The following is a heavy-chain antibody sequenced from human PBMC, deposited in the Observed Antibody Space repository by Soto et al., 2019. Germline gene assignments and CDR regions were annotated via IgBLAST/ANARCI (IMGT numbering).Heavy chain of an antibody. CDR3: ARYPGIAVVGRGTSFEH. CDR2: IIPLFST. V-gene: IGHV1-69*18. CDR1: GDTFRNYA. D-gene: IGHD6-19*01. J-gene: IGHJ4*02. Sequence: QVQLVQSGAEVKKPGSSVKVSCKASGDTFRNYAFTWVRQAPGQGLEWMGTIIPLFSTRYAQKFQGRVTMTADESTSTVYMDLSSLKSDDTAVYSCARYPGIAVVGRGTSFEHWGQGTLVTVSS.